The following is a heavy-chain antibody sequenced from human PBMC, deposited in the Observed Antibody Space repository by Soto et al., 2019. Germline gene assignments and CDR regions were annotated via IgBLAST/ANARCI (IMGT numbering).Heavy chain of an antibody. J-gene: IGHJ4*02. CDR1: GFTFSSYA. V-gene: IGHV3-23*01. CDR3: AKDLRKWEPHPYYFDY. CDR2: ISGSGGST. Sequence: PGGSLRLSCAASGFTFSSYAMSWVRQAPGKGLEWVSAISGSGGSTYYADSVKGRFTISRDNSKNTLYLQMNSLRAEDTAVYYCAKDLRKWEPHPYYFDYWGQGTLVTVSS. D-gene: IGHD1-26*01.